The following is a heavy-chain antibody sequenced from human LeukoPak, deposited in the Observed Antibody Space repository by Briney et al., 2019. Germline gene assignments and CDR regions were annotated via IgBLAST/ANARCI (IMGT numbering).Heavy chain of an antibody. CDR3: ARDMALFGQLVPGALDY. J-gene: IGHJ4*02. CDR1: GFTFSSYA. V-gene: IGHV3-23*01. CDR2: ISGSGGST. D-gene: IGHD6-6*01. Sequence: PGGSLRLSCAASGFTFSSYAMSWVRQAPGKGLEWVSAISGSGGSTYYADSVKGRFTISRDNAKNSLYLQMNSLRAEDTAVYYCARDMALFGQLVPGALDYWGQGTLVTVSS.